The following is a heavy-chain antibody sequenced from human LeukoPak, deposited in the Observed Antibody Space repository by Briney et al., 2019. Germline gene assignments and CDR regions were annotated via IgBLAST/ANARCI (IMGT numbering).Heavy chain of an antibody. V-gene: IGHV1-8*01. D-gene: IGHD3-22*01. J-gene: IGHJ5*02. CDR3: ARMHYYDSSGLNWFDP. CDR1: GYTFTSYD. Sequence: ASVKVSCKASGYTFTSYDINWVRQATGQGLEWMGWMNPNSGNTGYAQKFRGRVTMTGDTSISTAYMELSSLRSDDTAVYYCARMHYYDSSGLNWFDPWGQGTLVTVSS. CDR2: MNPNSGNT.